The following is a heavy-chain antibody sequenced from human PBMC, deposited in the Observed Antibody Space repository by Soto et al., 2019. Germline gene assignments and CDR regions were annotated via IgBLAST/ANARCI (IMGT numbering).Heavy chain of an antibody. Sequence: QVVLQESGPGVVKPSDTLSLTCNVSGASLSRYYWSWIRQPPGQGLEWIGRIYATGDTDYNPSLKSRISMSVDMSKKQFSLTLRSVTAAETAIYYCVRDGTKNLRDRFEPWGRGILVTVSS. J-gene: IGHJ5*02. V-gene: IGHV4-4*07. D-gene: IGHD1-26*01. CDR2: IYATGDT. CDR3: VRDGTKNLRDRFEP. CDR1: GASLSRYY.